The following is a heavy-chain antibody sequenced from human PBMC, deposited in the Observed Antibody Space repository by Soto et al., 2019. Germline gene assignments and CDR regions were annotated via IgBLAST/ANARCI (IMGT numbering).Heavy chain of an antibody. CDR1: GGPITRSR. J-gene: IGHJ4*02. CDR3: ASSAITGFEVAGQFDN. CDR2: ISTRGSA. V-gene: IGHV4-4*07. Sequence: SETLSLTCSVSGGPITRSRWSWIRQPVGKGLEWIGRISTRGSANYNPSLKSRVTMSVDTSKNQFSLKVKSVTAADTAVYYCASSAITGFEVAGQFDNWGQGILVTVSS. D-gene: IGHD3-3*01.